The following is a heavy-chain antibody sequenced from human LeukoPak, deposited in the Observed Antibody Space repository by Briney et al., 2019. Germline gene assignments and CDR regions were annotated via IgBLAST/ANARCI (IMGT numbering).Heavy chain of an antibody. D-gene: IGHD5-24*01. J-gene: IGHJ4*02. CDR2: IYYSGST. CDR1: GGSISSGGYF. CDR3: ARGYNYGPSLN. Sequence: SETLSLTCTVSGGSISSGGYFWSWIRQQPGKGLEWIGFIYYSGSTQYNPSLKSRVSVSGDMSKNQFSLRLSSVTAADTAVYFCARGYNYGPSLNWGQGTLVTVSS. V-gene: IGHV4-31*03.